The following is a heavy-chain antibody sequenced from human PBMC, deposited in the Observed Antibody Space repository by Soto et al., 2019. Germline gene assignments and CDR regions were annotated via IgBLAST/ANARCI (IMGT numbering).Heavy chain of an antibody. D-gene: IGHD1-7*01. Sequence: QVQLQESGPGLVTPSQTLSLTCTVSGGSINTDDYLWSWIRQHPGEGLEWIGYIHNSGNAYFNPSLRGRASLSIDTFTNQFSPHLDSATAADTAVYYCARGPRTTRYFDPWGRGTLVTVSS. J-gene: IGHJ2*01. CDR3: ARGPRTTRYFDP. CDR1: GGSINTDDYL. V-gene: IGHV4-31*03. CDR2: IHNSGNA.